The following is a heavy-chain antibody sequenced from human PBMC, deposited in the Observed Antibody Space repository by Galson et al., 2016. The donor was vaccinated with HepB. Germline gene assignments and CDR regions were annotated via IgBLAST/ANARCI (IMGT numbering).Heavy chain of an antibody. D-gene: IGHD3-3*01. J-gene: IGHJ6*02. CDR3: AKDINYDFWSGRHGMDV. CDR2: ITWNSVSK. Sequence: SLRLSCAASGFKFDDYAMHWVRQAPGKGLEWVAGITWNSVSKVYSDAVKGRFTISRDSDRNSLYLRVSSLRPEDTALYYCAKDINYDFWSGRHGMDVWGLGTTVTVSS. CDR1: GFKFDDYA. V-gene: IGHV3-9*01.